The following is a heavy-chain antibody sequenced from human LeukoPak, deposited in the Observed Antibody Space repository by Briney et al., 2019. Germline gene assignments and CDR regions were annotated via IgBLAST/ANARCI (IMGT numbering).Heavy chain of an antibody. CDR1: GFTFGRHK. J-gene: IGHJ6*03. CDR3: ARENTRSAYYNLDV. Sequence: GGSLRLSCGASGFTFGRHKMNWVRQAPGKGLEWASYINSRGDTIYYADSVKGRFTISRDNARSSLFLQMNSLTAKDTAVYYCARENTRSAYYNLDVWGQGTTVIVSS. CDR2: INSRGDTI. V-gene: IGHV3-48*03. D-gene: IGHD1-26*01.